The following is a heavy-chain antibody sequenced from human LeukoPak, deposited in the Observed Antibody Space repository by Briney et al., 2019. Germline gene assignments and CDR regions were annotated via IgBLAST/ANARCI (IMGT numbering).Heavy chain of an antibody. J-gene: IGHJ4*02. V-gene: IGHV3-21*01. Sequence: GGSLRLSCAASGFTFSSYRINRLREGPGNGLQRVSSISSSCSYEYSANSGNGRFTISRDNAKNSLYLQMNSLRAEDTAVYYCARELTHPHNDYWGQGTLVTVSS. CDR2: ISSSCSYE. CDR1: GFTFSSYR. CDR3: ARELTHPHNDY.